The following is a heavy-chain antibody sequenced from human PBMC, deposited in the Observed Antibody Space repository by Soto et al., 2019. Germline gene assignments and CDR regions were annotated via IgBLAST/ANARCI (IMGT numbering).Heavy chain of an antibody. CDR3: AREENYDFWRGYYRYYGMDV. V-gene: IGHV1-2*04. CDR1: GYTFTGYY. D-gene: IGHD3-3*01. J-gene: IGHJ6*02. CDR2: INPNSGGT. Sequence: ASVKVSCKASGYTFTGYYMHWVRQAPGQGLEWMGWINPNSGGTNYAQKFQGWVTMTRDTSISTAYMELSRLRSDDTAVYYCAREENYDFWRGYYRYYGMDVWGQGTTVTVYS.